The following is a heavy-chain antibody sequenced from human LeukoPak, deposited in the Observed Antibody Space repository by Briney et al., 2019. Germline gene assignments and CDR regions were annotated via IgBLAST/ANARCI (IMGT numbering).Heavy chain of an antibody. J-gene: IGHJ5*02. V-gene: IGHV3-30-3*01. CDR3: MRDYMGWFDP. Sequence: GGSLRLSCVASGFSLSNFQMYWVRQAPGKGLEWVSISLDGSTEFYADSVKGRFTISRDTASNTMHLEMSNLRIEDTAVYYCMRDYMGWFDPWGQGSLVTVSS. CDR1: GFSLSNFQ. CDR2: SLDGSTE. D-gene: IGHD3-10*01.